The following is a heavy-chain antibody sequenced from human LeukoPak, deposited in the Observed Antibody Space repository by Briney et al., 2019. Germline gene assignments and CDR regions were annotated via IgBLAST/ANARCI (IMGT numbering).Heavy chain of an antibody. CDR2: ISVRAGTI. CDR3: AKDFPHYYEVPHGMDV. V-gene: IGHV3-48*03. J-gene: IGHJ6*02. D-gene: IGHD3-22*01. Sequence: GGSLRLSCAASGFAFGQCEMNWVRQAPGKGLEWIAYISVRAGTIYYGDSAEGRFTISRDDAKNSLYLQMNGLRVEDTAIYYCAKDFPHYYEVPHGMDVWGQGTTVTV. CDR1: GFAFGQCE.